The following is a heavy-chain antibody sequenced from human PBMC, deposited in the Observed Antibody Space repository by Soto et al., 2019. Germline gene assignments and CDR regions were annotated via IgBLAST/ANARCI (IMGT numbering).Heavy chain of an antibody. J-gene: IGHJ5*02. V-gene: IGHV4-31*11. D-gene: IGHD2-15*01. CDR3: ARGRRDCSGGSCYSDWFDP. CDR2: IYYSGST. CDR1: GGSISSGGYY. Sequence: SETLSLTCAVSGGSISSGGYYWSWIRQHPGKGLEWIGYIYYSGSTYYNPSLKSRVTISVDTSKNQFSLKLSSVTAADTAVYYCARGRRDCSGGSCYSDWFDPWGQGTLVTVSS.